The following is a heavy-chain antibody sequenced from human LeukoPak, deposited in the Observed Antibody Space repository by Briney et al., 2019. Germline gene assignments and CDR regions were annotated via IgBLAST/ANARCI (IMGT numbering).Heavy chain of an antibody. J-gene: IGHJ6*02. D-gene: IGHD2-2*02. V-gene: IGHV3-11*01. Sequence: GGSLRLSCAASGFTFSDYYMSWIRHAPGKGLEWVSYISSSGSTIYYADSVKGRFTISRDNAKNSLYLQMNSLRAEDTAVYYCARDRVVVVPAAISYCYCGDGMDVWGQGTTVTVSS. CDR1: GFTFSDYY. CDR2: ISSSGSTI. CDR3: ARDRVVVVPAAISYCYCGDGMDV.